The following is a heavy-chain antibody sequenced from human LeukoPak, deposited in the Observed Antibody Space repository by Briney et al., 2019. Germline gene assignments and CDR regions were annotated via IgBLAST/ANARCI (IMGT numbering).Heavy chain of an antibody. Sequence: SETLSLTCTVSGGSISSYYWSWIRQPPGKGLEWIGYIYYSGSTNYNPSLKSRVTISVDTSKNQFSLKLSSVTAADTAVYYCAREVAARLDYWGQGTLVTVSS. D-gene: IGHD6-6*01. CDR2: IYYSGST. CDR1: GGSISSYY. V-gene: IGHV4-4*08. CDR3: AREVAARLDY. J-gene: IGHJ4*02.